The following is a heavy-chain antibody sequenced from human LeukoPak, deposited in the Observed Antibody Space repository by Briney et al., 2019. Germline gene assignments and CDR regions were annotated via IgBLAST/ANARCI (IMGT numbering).Heavy chain of an antibody. CDR1: GFTFSTYD. D-gene: IGHD2-15*01. Sequence: GGSLRLSCAASGFTFSTYDMHWVRQGTGKGLEWVSGIGRAGDTNYVGSVKGRFTISRENARSSLYLQMNGLRAGDTAVYYCVRGGPSTWSWGQGTLVTVSS. CDR2: IGRAGDT. J-gene: IGHJ5*02. CDR3: VRGGPSTWS. V-gene: IGHV3-13*01.